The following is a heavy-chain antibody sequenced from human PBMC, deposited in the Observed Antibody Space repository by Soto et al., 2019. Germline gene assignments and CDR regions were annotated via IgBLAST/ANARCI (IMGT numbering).Heavy chain of an antibody. D-gene: IGHD1-1*01. V-gene: IGHV3-30*04. CDR3: ARELERVFDY. Sequence: PGASLRLSCAASGLTFSSYALPWVRQAPGKGLEWVAVIAYDGRNKYYADSVKGRFTISRDNSKNTLYLQMNSLRIEDTAVYYCARELERVFDYWGQGTLVTVSS. CDR1: GLTFSSYA. CDR2: IAYDGRNK. J-gene: IGHJ4*02.